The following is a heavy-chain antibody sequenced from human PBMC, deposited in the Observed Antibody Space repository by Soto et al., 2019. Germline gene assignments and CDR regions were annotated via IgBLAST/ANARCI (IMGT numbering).Heavy chain of an antibody. CDR1: GGSISSGDYY. Sequence: SETLSLTCTVSGGSISSGDYYWSWIRQPPGKGLEWIGNIYYSGSTYYNPSLKSRVTISIDTSKNQFSLKLSSVTAADTAVYYCARRKSSPYFDYWGQGTLVTVSS. D-gene: IGHD3-10*01. J-gene: IGHJ4*02. CDR3: ARRKSSPYFDY. CDR2: IYYSGST. V-gene: IGHV4-30-4*01.